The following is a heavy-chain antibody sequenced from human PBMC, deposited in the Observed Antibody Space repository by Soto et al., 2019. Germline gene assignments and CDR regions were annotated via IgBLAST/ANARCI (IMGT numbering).Heavy chain of an antibody. CDR2: ISFAGSNT. CDR3: ARSGLMYSSFYYLDY. J-gene: IGHJ4*02. Sequence: GGSLRLSCAASGFTFNTYSVNWVRQAPGKGLEWVAVISFAGSNTYYADSMKGRFTISRDNSKNTLYLEMNNLRADDTAVYFCARSGLMYSSFYYLDYWGQGTRVTVSS. V-gene: IGHV3-30-3*01. CDR1: GFTFNTYS. D-gene: IGHD6-6*01.